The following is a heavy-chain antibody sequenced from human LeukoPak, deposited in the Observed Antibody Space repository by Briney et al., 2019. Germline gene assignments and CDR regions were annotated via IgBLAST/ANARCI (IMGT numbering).Heavy chain of an antibody. CDR1: GFIISGDS. J-gene: IGHJ4*02. CDR3: ARGHSGDWAL. Sequence: GGSLRLSCAASGFIISGDSMNWVRQAPGKGLEWIAYISRDSGIKYYADSVRGRFTISRDNAENSLYLQMNSLRAEDAAVYYCARGHSGDWALGGQGTLVTVSS. D-gene: IGHD2-21*02. CDR2: ISRDSGIK. V-gene: IGHV3-48*04.